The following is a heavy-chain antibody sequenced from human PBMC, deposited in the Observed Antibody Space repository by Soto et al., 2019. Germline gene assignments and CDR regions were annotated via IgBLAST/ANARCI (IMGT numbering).Heavy chain of an antibody. CDR3: ARLSSLYYNSDYGGYYFDY. Sequence: QVQLQESGPGLVKPSQTLSLTCTVSGGSIRGGDYYWSWIRQHPGKGLEWIGYIFYSGNSFYNPSLKSGVTISVDTSKNQFSLQLSSVTAADTAISYCARLSSLYYNSDYGGYYFDYWGQGTLVSVSS. J-gene: IGHJ4*02. CDR1: GGSIRGGDYY. CDR2: IFYSGNS. V-gene: IGHV4-31*03. D-gene: IGHD3-10*01.